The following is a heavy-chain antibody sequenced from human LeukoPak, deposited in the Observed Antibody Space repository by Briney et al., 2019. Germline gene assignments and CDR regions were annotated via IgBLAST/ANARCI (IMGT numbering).Heavy chain of an antibody. J-gene: IGHJ6*02. Sequence: SVKVSCKASGGTFSSYAISWVRQATGQGLEWMGGIIPIFGTANYAQKFQGRVTITADESTSTAYMELSSLRSEDTAVYYCAREPGIAVAGAYYYYGMDVWGQGTTVTVSS. V-gene: IGHV1-69*13. CDR1: GGTFSSYA. CDR2: IIPIFGTA. D-gene: IGHD6-19*01. CDR3: AREPGIAVAGAYYYYGMDV.